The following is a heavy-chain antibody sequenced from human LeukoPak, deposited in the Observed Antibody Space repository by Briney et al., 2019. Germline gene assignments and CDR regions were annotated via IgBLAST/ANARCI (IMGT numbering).Heavy chain of an antibody. Sequence: PSETLSLACTVSGGSISSSYYWGWIRQPPGKGLEWIGSIYYSGSTYYNPSLKSRVTISVDTSKNQFSLKLSSVTAADTAVYYCARDDVVPAAPYYYYYGMDVWGQGTTVTVSS. CDR3: ARDDVVPAAPYYYYYGMDV. CDR1: GGSISSSYY. D-gene: IGHD2-2*01. CDR2: IYYSGST. J-gene: IGHJ6*02. V-gene: IGHV4-39*02.